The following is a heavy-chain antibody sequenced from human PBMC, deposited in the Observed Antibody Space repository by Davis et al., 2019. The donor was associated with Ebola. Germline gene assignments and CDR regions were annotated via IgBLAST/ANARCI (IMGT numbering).Heavy chain of an antibody. CDR1: GGTFSSYT. J-gene: IGHJ5*02. D-gene: IGHD3-16*01. Sequence: AASVKVSCKASGGTFSSYTISWVRQAPGQGLEWMGRIIPILGIANYAQKFQGRVTITADKSTNTAYMELSSLRSEDTAVYYCARELGELVLENWFDPWGQGTLVTVSS. CDR3: ARELGELVLENWFDP. V-gene: IGHV1-69*04. CDR2: IIPILGIA.